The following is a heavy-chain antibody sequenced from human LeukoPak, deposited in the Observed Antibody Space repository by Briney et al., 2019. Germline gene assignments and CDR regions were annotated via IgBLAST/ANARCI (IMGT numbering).Heavy chain of an antibody. CDR2: ISSSSSYI. J-gene: IGHJ5*02. CDR1: GFTFSSYS. CDR3: ARENFYGDYVQRWFDP. D-gene: IGHD4-17*01. Sequence: GGSLRLSCAASGFTFSSYSMNWVRQAPGKGLEWVSSISSSSSYIYYADSVKGRFTISRDNAKNSLYLQVNSLRAEDTAVYYCARENFYGDYVQRWFDPWGQGTLVTVSS. V-gene: IGHV3-21*01.